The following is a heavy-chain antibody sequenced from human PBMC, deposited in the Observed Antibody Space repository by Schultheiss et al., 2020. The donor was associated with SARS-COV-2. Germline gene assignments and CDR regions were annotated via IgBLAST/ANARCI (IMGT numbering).Heavy chain of an antibody. J-gene: IGHJ6*02. D-gene: IGHD6-25*01. V-gene: IGHV3-53*01. Sequence: GGSLRLSCAASGFTVSQYYMNWVRQAPGKGLEWISVIYSGSSTYYADSVKGRFTISRDTSKNTLYLQMNSLRVEDTAVYYCARAGGKYYYYYGMDVWGHGTSVTVSS. CDR3: ARAGGKYYYYYGMDV. CDR1: GFTVSQYY. CDR2: IYSGSST.